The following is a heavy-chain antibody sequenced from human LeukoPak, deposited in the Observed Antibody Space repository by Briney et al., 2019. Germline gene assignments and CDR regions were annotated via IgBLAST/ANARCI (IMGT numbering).Heavy chain of an antibody. CDR2: ISWNSGSI. CDR1: GFTFDDYA. Sequence: PGRSLRLSCAASGFTFDDYAMHWVRQAPGKGLEWVSGISWNSGSIGYADSVKGRFTISRDNAKNSLYLQMNSLRAEDTALYYCARDRGDWQLVMDAFDIWGQGAMVTVSS. J-gene: IGHJ3*02. CDR3: ARDRGDWQLVMDAFDI. V-gene: IGHV3-9*01. D-gene: IGHD6-13*01.